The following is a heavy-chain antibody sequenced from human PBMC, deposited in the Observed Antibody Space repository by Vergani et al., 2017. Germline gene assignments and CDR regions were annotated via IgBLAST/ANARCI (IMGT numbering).Heavy chain of an antibody. CDR1: GCSISSGSYY. D-gene: IGHD2-21*02. CDR2: IYTSGSS. J-gene: IGHJ3*02. CDR3: ARTHRRYCGGDCKERDAFDI. V-gene: IGHV4-61*02. Sequence: QVQLKESGPGLVKPSQTLSLTCTVSGCSISSGSYYWSWIRQPAGKGLEWIGRIYTSGSSNYNPSLKSRVTISVDTSKNQFSLKLSSVTTADTAVYYCARTHRRYCGGDCKERDAFDIWEQATMVGVSS.